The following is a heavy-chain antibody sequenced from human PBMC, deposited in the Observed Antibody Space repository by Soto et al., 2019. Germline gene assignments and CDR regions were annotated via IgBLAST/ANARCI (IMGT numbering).Heavy chain of an antibody. D-gene: IGHD3-10*01. CDR2: IYNDGST. J-gene: IGHJ3*02. CDR3: ARDARGVDAFDI. V-gene: IGHV3-53*01. Sequence: GGSLRLSCAASGFPVRSIYMSWVRQAPGKGLECVSKIYNDGSTHYADSVKGRFTISRDRFKNTLHLQMNSLRAEDTAVYYCARDARGVDAFDIWGQGTMVTVSS. CDR1: GFPVRSIY.